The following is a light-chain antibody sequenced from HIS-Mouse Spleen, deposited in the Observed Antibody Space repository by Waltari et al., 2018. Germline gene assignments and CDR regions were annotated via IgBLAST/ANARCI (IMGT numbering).Light chain of an antibody. Sequence: QSALTQPRSVSGSPGQSVTISCTGTSSDVGGYNYVSCYQQHQGKAPKLMIYDVSRRPSRVPDRFSGSKSGNTASLTISGLQAEDEADYYCCSYAGSYTYVFGTGTKVTVL. CDR2: DVS. CDR3: CSYAGSYTYV. J-gene: IGLJ1*01. CDR1: SSDVGGYNY. V-gene: IGLV2-11*01.